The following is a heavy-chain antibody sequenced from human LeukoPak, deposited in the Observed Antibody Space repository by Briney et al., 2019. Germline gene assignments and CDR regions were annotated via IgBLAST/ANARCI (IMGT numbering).Heavy chain of an antibody. CDR2: IWYDGSNK. CDR1: GFTFSSYG. D-gene: IGHD3/OR15-3a*01. J-gene: IGHJ6*03. CDR3: AKGTGHYYYYMDV. Sequence: GGSLRLSCAASGFTFSSYGMNWVRQAPGKGLGWVAVIWYDGSNKYYADSVKGRFTISRDNSKNTLYLQMNSLRAEDTAVYHCAKGTGHYYYYMDVWGKGATVTVSS. V-gene: IGHV3-33*06.